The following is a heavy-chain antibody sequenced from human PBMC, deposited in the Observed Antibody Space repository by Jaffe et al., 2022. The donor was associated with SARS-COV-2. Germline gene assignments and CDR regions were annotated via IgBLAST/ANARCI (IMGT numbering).Heavy chain of an antibody. D-gene: IGHD4-17*01. CDR1: GGSFSGYY. CDR2: VNHSGST. Sequence: QVQLQQWGAGLLKPSETLSLTCAIYGGSFSGYYWSWIRQPPGKGLEWIGEVNHSGSTNYNPSLKSRVTISVDTSKNQFSLKLSSVTAADTAVYYCAISAVTTYYYGMDVWGQGTTVTVSS. J-gene: IGHJ6*02. CDR3: AISAVTTYYYGMDV. V-gene: IGHV4-34*01.